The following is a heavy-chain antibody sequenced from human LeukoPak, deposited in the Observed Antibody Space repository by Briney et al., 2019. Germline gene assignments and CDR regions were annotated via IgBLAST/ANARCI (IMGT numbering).Heavy chain of an antibody. D-gene: IGHD5-24*01. CDR3: ARAPVEMATIPYYYYYMDV. CDR2: ISFDGSDK. Sequence: PGKSLRLSCAASGFTFTSYAMEWVRQAPGKGPEWVAVISFDGSDKYYADSVKGRFTVFRDNSKKTVYLRMNSLRPEDTAVYFCARAPVEMATIPYYYYYMDVWGKGTTVTVSS. CDR1: GFTFTSYA. J-gene: IGHJ6*03. V-gene: IGHV3-30*01.